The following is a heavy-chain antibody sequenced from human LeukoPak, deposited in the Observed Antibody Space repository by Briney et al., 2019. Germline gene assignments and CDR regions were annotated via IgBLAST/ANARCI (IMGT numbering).Heavy chain of an antibody. D-gene: IGHD3-16*01. CDR3: ATHVPGVQDYYYDMDV. CDR2: FDPEDGET. J-gene: IGHJ6*04. CDR1: GYTLTELS. V-gene: IGHV1-24*01. Sequence: VASVKVSCKVSGYTLTELSMHWVRQAPGKGLEWMGGFDPEDGETIYAQKFQGRVTMTEDTSTDTAYMELSSLRSEDTAVYYCATHVPGVQDYYYDMDVWGKGTTVTVSS.